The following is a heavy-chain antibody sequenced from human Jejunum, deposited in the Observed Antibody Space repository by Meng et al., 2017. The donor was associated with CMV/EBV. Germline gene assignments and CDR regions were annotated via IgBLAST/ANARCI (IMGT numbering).Heavy chain of an antibody. V-gene: IGHV4-61*01. D-gene: IGHD4-23*01. CDR1: SVSSYKSY. CDR3: ARDRGDYGGNSGIFDF. Sequence: SVSSYKSYWAWIRQPPGAGLEYIGCIYYSGTSSYNPSLQSRVTISADTSMNQFSLKLSSVTAADTAVYYCARDRGDYGGNSGIFDFWGQGTLVTVSS. CDR2: IYYSGTS. J-gene: IGHJ4*02.